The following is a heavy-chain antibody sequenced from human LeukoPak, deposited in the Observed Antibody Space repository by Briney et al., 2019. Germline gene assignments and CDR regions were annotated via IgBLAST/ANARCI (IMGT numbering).Heavy chain of an antibody. V-gene: IGHV3-23*01. CDR2: ISGSGGST. D-gene: IGHD2-15*01. CDR3: AKEVVAARRPHISSDY. Sequence: GGSLRLSCAASGFTFSSYAMSWVRQAPGKGLEWVSAISGSGGSTYYADSVKGRYTISRDNSKNTLYLQMNSLRAEDTAVYYCAKEVVAARRPHISSDYWGQGTLVTVSS. CDR1: GFTFSSYA. J-gene: IGHJ4*02.